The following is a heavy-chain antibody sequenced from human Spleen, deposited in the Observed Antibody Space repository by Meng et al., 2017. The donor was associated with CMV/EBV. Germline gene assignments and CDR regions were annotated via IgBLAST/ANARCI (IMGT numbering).Heavy chain of an antibody. Sequence: GESLKISCKGSGYSFTSYWIGWVRQMPGKGLEWMGIIYPGDSDTRYSPSFQGQVTISADKSISTAYLQWSSLKASDTAMYYCARGRSSSWTKMRAFDIWGQGTMVTVSS. V-gene: IGHV5-51*01. CDR2: IYPGDSDT. CDR3: ARGRSSSWTKMRAFDI. J-gene: IGHJ3*02. D-gene: IGHD6-13*01. CDR1: GYSFTSYW.